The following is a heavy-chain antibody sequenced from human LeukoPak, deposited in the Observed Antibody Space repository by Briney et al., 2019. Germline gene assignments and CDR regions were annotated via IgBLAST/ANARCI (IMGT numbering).Heavy chain of an antibody. CDR3: ATDVYSGSYWAPFDY. J-gene: IGHJ4*02. D-gene: IGHD1-26*01. CDR2: IIPILGIA. V-gene: IGHV1-69*04. Sequence: GASVKVSCKASGGTFSSYAISWVRQAPGQGLEWMGRIIPILGIANYAQKFQGRVTITADKSTSTAYMELSSLRSEDTAVYYCATDVYSGSYWAPFDYWGQGTLVTVSS. CDR1: GGTFSSYA.